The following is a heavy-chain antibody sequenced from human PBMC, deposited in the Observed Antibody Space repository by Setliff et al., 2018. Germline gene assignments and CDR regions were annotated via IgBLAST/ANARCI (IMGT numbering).Heavy chain of an antibody. V-gene: IGHV1-46*01. Sequence: ASVKVSCKASGYTFTSYYMHWVRQAPGQGLEWMGIINPSGGSTSYAQKFQGRVTMTRDPSTSTVYMELSSLRSEDTAVYYCAREAKRNVVVVVAATPVYWGQGTLVTVSS. CDR2: INPSGGST. CDR1: GYTFTSYY. J-gene: IGHJ4*02. CDR3: AREAKRNVVVVVAATPVY. D-gene: IGHD2-15*01.